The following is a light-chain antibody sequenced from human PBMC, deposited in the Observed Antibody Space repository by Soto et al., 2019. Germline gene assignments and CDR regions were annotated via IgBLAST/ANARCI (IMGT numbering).Light chain of an antibody. CDR3: SSYSISTAYL. J-gene: IGLJ1*01. Sequence: SVLTQPASVSGSPGQSITISCTGTSSDVGGYDHVSWYQLHPGKAPKLIVFEVSNRPSGVSYRFSGSKSGNTASLTISGLQAEDEADYFCSSYSISTAYLFGTGTKVTVL. V-gene: IGLV2-14*01. CDR1: SSDVGGYDH. CDR2: EVS.